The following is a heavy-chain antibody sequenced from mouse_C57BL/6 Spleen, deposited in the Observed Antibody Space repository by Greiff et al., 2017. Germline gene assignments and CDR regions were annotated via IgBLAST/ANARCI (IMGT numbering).Heavy chain of an antibody. Sequence: VQLQQSGAELVKPGASVKLSCTASGFNIKDYYMHWVKQRTEQGLEWIGRIDPEDGDTKYAPKFQGKATITADTSSNKAYLQLSNLTSEDTSVYYWARDYGSSSGYAMDYWGQGTSVTVSS. J-gene: IGHJ4*01. D-gene: IGHD1-1*01. CDR3: ARDYGSSSGYAMDY. CDR2: IDPEDGDT. V-gene: IGHV14-2*01. CDR1: GFNIKDYY.